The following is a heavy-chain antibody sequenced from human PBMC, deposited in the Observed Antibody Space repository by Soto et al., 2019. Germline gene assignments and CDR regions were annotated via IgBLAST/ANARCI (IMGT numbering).Heavy chain of an antibody. D-gene: IGHD2-15*01. CDR2: ISASIVHT. Sequence: QLVQSGAEVKKPGASVKVSCKASGYTFNDYAITWVRQAPGQGLEWEGWISASIVHTNYAQSFQGRVTMTTDRSTTTAYMELRSLRSDDTAVYYCARGSYCSGGTCTNWFDAWGQGTLVTVSS. V-gene: IGHV1-18*01. J-gene: IGHJ5*02. CDR3: ARGSYCSGGTCTNWFDA. CDR1: GYTFNDYA.